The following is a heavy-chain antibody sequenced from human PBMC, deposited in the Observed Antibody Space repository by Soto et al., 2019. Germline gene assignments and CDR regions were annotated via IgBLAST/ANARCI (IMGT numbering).Heavy chain of an antibody. Sequence: QITLNESGPPLVKPTQTLTLTCSFSGFSLSTTGVSVGWIRQPPGKALQWLALIYWDDDKGYSPSLKSRHTIAKDTSRNQVVLTMTNMEAVDTATYYCAHSYGDYFYFDLWGRGTQVTVSS. CDR2: IYWDDDK. CDR1: GFSLSTTGVS. J-gene: IGHJ4*02. CDR3: AHSYGDYFYFDL. D-gene: IGHD4-17*01. V-gene: IGHV2-5*02.